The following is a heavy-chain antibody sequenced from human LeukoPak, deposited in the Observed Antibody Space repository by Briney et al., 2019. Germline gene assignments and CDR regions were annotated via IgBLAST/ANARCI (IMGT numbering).Heavy chain of an antibody. Sequence: GASVKVSCKASGYTFTSYDINWVRQTTGQGLEWMGWMNPNSGNTGYAQKFQGRVTMTRNTSISTAYMELSSLRSEDTAVYYCARGLGGYYDSSGYPVWGQGTTVTVSS. CDR2: MNPNSGNT. V-gene: IGHV1-8*02. J-gene: IGHJ6*02. CDR1: GYTFTSYD. CDR3: ARGLGGYYDSSGYPV. D-gene: IGHD3-22*01.